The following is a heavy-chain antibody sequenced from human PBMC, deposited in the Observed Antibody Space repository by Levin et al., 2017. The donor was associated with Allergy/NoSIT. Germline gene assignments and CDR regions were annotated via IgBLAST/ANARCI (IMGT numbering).Heavy chain of an antibody. CDR3: AALGSFDY. V-gene: IGHV3-30*05. CDR2: ITSDGSHK. CDR1: GLSFPDYG. D-gene: IGHD3-16*01. Sequence: GGSLRLSCTASGLSFPDYGVHWVRQAPDKGLEWVAIITSDGSHKYYADSVRGRFTISRDNSRNTLYLEMNSLRVGDTAVYFCAALGSFDYWGLGTLVTVSS. J-gene: IGHJ4*02.